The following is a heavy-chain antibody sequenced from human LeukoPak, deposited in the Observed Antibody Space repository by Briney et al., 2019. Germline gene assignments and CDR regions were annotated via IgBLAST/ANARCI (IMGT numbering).Heavy chain of an antibody. J-gene: IGHJ3*02. CDR2: IYYSGST. D-gene: IGHD1-26*01. Sequence: SETLSLTCSVSGGSLSSYYWSWIRQPPGKGLEGIGYIYYSGSTNSNPSLKSRVTISLDTSKNQFSLKLSSVTAADTAVYYCARDTGIVGATTEPFDIWGQGTMVTVSS. CDR1: GGSLSSYY. V-gene: IGHV4-59*01. CDR3: ARDTGIVGATTEPFDI.